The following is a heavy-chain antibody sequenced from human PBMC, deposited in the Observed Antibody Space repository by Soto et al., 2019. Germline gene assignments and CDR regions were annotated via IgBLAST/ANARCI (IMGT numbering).Heavy chain of an antibody. Sequence: QVQLVQSGAEVKKPGASVKVSCKASGYTFTSYGISWVRQAPGQGLEWMGWISAYNGNTNYAQKLQGRVTMTTDTSTSTVYMELRSLRSDDTAVYYCAREPWLVVAARGGGYYYYGMDVWGKGTTVTVSS. CDR1: GYTFTSYG. CDR3: AREPWLVVAARGGGYYYYGMDV. CDR2: ISAYNGNT. J-gene: IGHJ6*04. D-gene: IGHD2-15*01. V-gene: IGHV1-18*01.